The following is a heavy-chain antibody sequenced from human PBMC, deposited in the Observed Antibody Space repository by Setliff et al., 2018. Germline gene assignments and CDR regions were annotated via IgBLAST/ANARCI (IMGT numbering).Heavy chain of an antibody. CDR1: GLSYSNYW. J-gene: IGHJ4*02. CDR2: INPDGSEK. V-gene: IGHV3-7*01. Sequence: PGGSLRLSCTASGLSYSNYWVSWVRQAPGKGLEWLASINPDGSEKYYVDSVKGRFIISRDNAKNSLSLQMNSRRNEDAAVYYCFGAGTCSYWGQGTLVTVSS. D-gene: IGHD3-10*01. CDR3: FGAGTCSY.